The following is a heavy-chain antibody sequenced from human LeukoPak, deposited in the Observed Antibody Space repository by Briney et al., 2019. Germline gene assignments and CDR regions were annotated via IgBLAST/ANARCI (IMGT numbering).Heavy chain of an antibody. J-gene: IGHJ4*02. V-gene: IGHV3-23*01. CDR2: ITGSGAST. CDR1: GFTFSNYA. CDR3: AKGPSIAVATHQMYFDY. D-gene: IGHD6-19*01. Sequence: GGSLRLSCAASGFTFSNYAMSWVRQAPGKGLEWVSAITGSGASTYYADSVKGRFTISRDNSKNTLHLQVNSLRAEDTAVFYCAKGPSIAVATHQMYFDYWGQGTLVTVSS.